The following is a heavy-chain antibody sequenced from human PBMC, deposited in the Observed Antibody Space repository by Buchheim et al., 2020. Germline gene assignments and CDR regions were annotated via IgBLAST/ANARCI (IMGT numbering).Heavy chain of an antibody. CDR2: INHSGST. Sequence: QVQLQQWGAGLLKPSETLSLTCAVYGGSFSGYYWSWIRQPPGKGLEWIGEINHSGSTNYNPSLTSRVTISVDTSKTQFSLKLSSVTAADTAVYYCARGGVIVVSTRYYNWFDPWGQGTL. CDR3: ARGGVIVVSTRYYNWFDP. D-gene: IGHD5/OR15-5a*01. CDR1: GGSFSGYY. V-gene: IGHV4-34*01. J-gene: IGHJ5*02.